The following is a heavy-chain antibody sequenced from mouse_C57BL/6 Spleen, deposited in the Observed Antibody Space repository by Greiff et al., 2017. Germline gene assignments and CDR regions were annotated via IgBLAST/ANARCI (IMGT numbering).Heavy chain of an antibody. D-gene: IGHD3-2*02. CDR2: INPSTGGT. V-gene: IGHV1-42*01. CDR3: ARTRRLSGPGAMDY. Sequence: EVMLVESGPELVKPGASVKISCKASGYSFTGYYMNWVKQSPEKSLEWIGEINPSTGGTTYNQKFKAKATLTVDKSSSTAYMQLKSLTSEDSAVYYCARTRRLSGPGAMDYWGQGTSVTVSS. J-gene: IGHJ4*01. CDR1: GYSFTGYY.